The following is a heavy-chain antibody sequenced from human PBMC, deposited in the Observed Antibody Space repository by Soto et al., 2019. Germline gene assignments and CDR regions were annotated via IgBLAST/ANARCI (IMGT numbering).Heavy chain of an antibody. CDR2: IYNGGST. CDR1: GDSISRGDSA. D-gene: IGHD7-27*01. J-gene: IGHJ4*02. Sequence: QVQLHESGPGLVKPSQTLSLTCTVSGDSISRGDSAWSWIRQSPGEGLEWIGHIYNGGSTYNNPSLNSRLSISVDVSKTQFSLQLSSVTAADTALYYCARGPSGDKVDYWGQGTLVTVSS. CDR3: ARGPSGDKVDY. V-gene: IGHV4-30-4*01.